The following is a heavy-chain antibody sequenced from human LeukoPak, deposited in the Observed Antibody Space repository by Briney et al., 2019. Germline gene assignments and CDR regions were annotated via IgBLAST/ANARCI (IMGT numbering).Heavy chain of an antibody. V-gene: IGHV4-59*01. CDR1: GGSISSYY. CDR3: ARVPNYYDSSGYRRNIYFDY. D-gene: IGHD3-22*01. Sequence: SETLSLTCTVSGGSISSYYWNWIRQAPGKGLEWIGYISYSGSTNYNPSLKSRVTISVDMSKNQFSLKLSSVTAADTAVYYCARVPNYYDSSGYRRNIYFDYWGQGTLVTVSS. J-gene: IGHJ4*02. CDR2: ISYSGST.